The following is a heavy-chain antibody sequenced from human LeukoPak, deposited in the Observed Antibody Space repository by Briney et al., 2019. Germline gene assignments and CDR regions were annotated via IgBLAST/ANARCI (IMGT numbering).Heavy chain of an antibody. CDR1: GYTFTGYY. CDR2: INPNSGGT. CDR3: ARDQGYCSSTSRDAFDI. Sequence: ASVKVSCKASGYTFTGYYMPWVRQAPGQGLEWMGWINPNSGGTNYAQKFQGWVTMTRDTSISTAYMELSRLRSDDTAVYYCARDQGYCSSTSRDAFDIWGQGTMVTVSS. J-gene: IGHJ3*02. D-gene: IGHD2-2*01. V-gene: IGHV1-2*04.